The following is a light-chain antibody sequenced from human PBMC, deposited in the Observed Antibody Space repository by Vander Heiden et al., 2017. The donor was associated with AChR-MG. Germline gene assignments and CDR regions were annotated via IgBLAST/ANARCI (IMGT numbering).Light chain of an antibody. CDR1: RDSSKF. V-gene: IGKV1-33*01. CDR3: QQVVSFPRT. Sequence: DIQMTQSPSSLSASVGDRVPLSCQASRDSSKFLNWFHQRPGKAPQLLIYDASTRQVGVPSRFSGNGSATQFTVTITGVQPEDTGTYYCQQVVSFPRTFGQGTRLEIK. CDR2: DAS. J-gene: IGKJ2*01.